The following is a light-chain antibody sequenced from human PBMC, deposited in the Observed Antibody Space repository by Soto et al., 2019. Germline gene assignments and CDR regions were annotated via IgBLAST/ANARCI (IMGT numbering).Light chain of an antibody. Sequence: EIVLTQSPGTLSLSSGERATLSCRASQSVSSSYLAWYQQKPGQAPRLLIYGASSRATGIPDRFSGSGSGTDFTLTISRLEPEDFAVYYCQQYDNSPLTFGQGTKVEIK. CDR3: QQYDNSPLT. V-gene: IGKV3-20*01. J-gene: IGKJ1*01. CDR1: QSVSSSY. CDR2: GAS.